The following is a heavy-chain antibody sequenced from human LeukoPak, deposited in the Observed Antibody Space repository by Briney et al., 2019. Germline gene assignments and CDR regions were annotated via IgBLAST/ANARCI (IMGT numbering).Heavy chain of an antibody. CDR3: ARDREVEEFDY. CDR1: GFTFDDYA. J-gene: IGHJ4*02. Sequence: PGRSLRLSCAASGFTFDDYAMHWVRQAPGKGLEWVSGINWNGGSTGYADSVKGRFTISRENAKNSLYLQMNSLRAEDAALYYCARDREVEEFDYWGQGTLVTVSS. V-gene: IGHV3-9*01. CDR2: INWNGGST.